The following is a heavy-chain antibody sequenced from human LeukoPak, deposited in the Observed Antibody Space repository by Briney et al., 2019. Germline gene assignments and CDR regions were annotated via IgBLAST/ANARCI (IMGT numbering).Heavy chain of an antibody. CDR2: ITPNSGGT. CDR3: ASWYSGSDGPVRHNDAFDI. D-gene: IGHD1-26*01. Sequence: ASVKVSCKASGYTFTGYYMHWVRQAPGQGLEWMGWITPNSGGTNYAQKFQGRVTMTRDTSISTAYMELSRLRSDDTAVYYCASWYSGSDGPVRHNDAFDIWGQGTMVTVSS. CDR1: GYTFTGYY. V-gene: IGHV1-2*02. J-gene: IGHJ3*02.